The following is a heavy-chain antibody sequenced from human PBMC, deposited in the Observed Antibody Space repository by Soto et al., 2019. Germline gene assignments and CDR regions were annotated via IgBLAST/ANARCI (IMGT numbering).Heavy chain of an antibody. V-gene: IGHV3-7*01. CDR1: GFTFSSYW. J-gene: IGHJ6*02. Sequence: EVQLVESGGGLVQPGGSLRLSCAASGFTFSSYWMSWVRQAPGKGLEWVANIKQDGSEKYYVDSVKGRFTISRDNAKNSLYLQMNSLRAEDTAVYYCARGGRESTIYYGMDVWGQGTTVTVSS. CDR2: IKQDGSEK. D-gene: IGHD1-26*01. CDR3: ARGGRESTIYYGMDV.